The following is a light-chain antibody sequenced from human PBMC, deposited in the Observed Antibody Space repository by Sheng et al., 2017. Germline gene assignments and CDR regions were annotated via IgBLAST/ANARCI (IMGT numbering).Light chain of an antibody. CDR3: QQYISFPWT. CDR2: EAS. V-gene: IGKV1-5*03. CDR1: ETVRKW. J-gene: IGKJ1*01. Sequence: DILMTQSPSTLSASVGDRVSITCRASETVRKWLAWYQQKPGRAPVLLIYEASVLQDGVSSRFSGSGLGTEFTLTINSLQPDDVATYFCQQYISFPWTFGQATKVEI.